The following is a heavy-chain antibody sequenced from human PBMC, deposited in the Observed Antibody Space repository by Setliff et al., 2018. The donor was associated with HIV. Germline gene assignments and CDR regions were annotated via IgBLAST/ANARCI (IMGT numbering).Heavy chain of an antibody. V-gene: IGHV4-39*02. CDR1: GGSISSSNCY. J-gene: IGHJ4*02. CDR3: ATLKRDGTYFLDS. CDR2: IYYTWTN. D-gene: IGHD2-21*01. Sequence: PSETLSLTCTVYGGSISSSNCYWVWIRQSPGEGLEWIGSIYYTWTNNYNPSLKSRVTISVETSKVHFSLKLHSVTVVDTAVYFCATLKRDGTYFLDSWGQGTLVTVSS.